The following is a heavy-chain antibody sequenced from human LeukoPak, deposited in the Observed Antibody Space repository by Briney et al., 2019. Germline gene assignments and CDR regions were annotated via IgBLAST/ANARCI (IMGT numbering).Heavy chain of an antibody. J-gene: IGHJ3*02. Sequence: PSETLSLTCTVSGGSISSGGYYWSWIRQHPGKGLEWIGYIYYSGSTYYNPSLKSRVTISVDTSKNQFSLKLSSVTAADAAVYYCARAPGGYYDFWSGYYLDAFDIWGQGTMVTVSS. CDR1: GGSISSGGYY. D-gene: IGHD3-3*01. CDR2: IYYSGST. V-gene: IGHV4-31*03. CDR3: ARAPGGYYDFWSGYYLDAFDI.